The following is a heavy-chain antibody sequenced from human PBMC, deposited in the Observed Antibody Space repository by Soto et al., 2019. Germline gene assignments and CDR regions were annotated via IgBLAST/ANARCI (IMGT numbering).Heavy chain of an antibody. Sequence: QVQLVESGGGVVQPGRSLRLSCAASGFTFSSYAMHWVRQAPGKGLEWVAVISYDGSNKYYADSVKGRFSISRDNSKNTLYLQMNSLKAEDTAVYYCAREPLYYYDSSRYDLPEYFQHWGQGTLVTVSS. CDR2: ISYDGSNK. J-gene: IGHJ1*01. CDR1: GFTFSSYA. V-gene: IGHV3-30-3*01. D-gene: IGHD3-22*01. CDR3: AREPLYYYDSSRYDLPEYFQH.